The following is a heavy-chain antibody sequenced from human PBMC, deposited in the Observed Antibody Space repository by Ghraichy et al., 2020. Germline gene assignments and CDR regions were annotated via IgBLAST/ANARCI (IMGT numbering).Heavy chain of an antibody. V-gene: IGHV4-34*01. Sequence: SETLSLTCAVYGGSFSGYYWSWIRQPPGKGLEWIGEINHSGSTNYNPSLKSRVTISVDTSKNQFSLKLSSVTAADTAVYYCARVAPDSSGYFLYYYYGMDVWGQGTTVTVSS. CDR3: ARVAPDSSGYFLYYYYGMDV. CDR2: INHSGST. D-gene: IGHD3-22*01. CDR1: GGSFSGYY. J-gene: IGHJ6*02.